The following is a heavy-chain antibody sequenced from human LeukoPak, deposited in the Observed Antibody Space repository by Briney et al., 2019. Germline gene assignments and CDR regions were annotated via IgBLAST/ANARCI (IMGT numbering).Heavy chain of an antibody. D-gene: IGHD6-19*01. Sequence: PSETLSLTCTVSGDSISTYYWSWIRQPPGKGQEWIGYIHYSGSTNYNPSLESRVTISVDSSKNQFSLKLSSVTAADTAVYYCARGSYSSGWYEVHFQHWGQGTLVTVSS. CDR1: GDSISTYY. J-gene: IGHJ1*01. CDR2: IHYSGST. V-gene: IGHV4-59*08. CDR3: ARGSYSSGWYEVHFQH.